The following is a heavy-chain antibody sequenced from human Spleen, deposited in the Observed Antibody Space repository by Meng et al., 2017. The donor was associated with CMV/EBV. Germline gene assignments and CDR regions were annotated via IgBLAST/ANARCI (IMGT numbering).Heavy chain of an antibody. Sequence: QVQLMQSGAEVKKPGASVKVSCKASGYTFTTYYIHWVRQAPGQGLEWMGWINAGNGHTKYSQKFQGRVTITRDTSASTAYMDLGSLRFEDTAVYYCARDHDYIDYFDYWGQGALVTVSS. CDR2: INAGNGHT. V-gene: IGHV1-3*01. CDR3: ARDHDYIDYFDY. J-gene: IGHJ4*02. CDR1: GYTFTTYY. D-gene: IGHD4-11*01.